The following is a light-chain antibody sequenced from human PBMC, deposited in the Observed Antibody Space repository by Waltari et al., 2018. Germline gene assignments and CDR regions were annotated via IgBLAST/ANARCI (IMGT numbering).Light chain of an antibody. CDR3: QQYYTTPWT. CDR1: QNVLHSSNNKNY. J-gene: IGKJ1*01. CDR2: WTS. V-gene: IGKV4-1*01. Sequence: DIVMTQSPGSLAVSLGERATINCKSSQNVLHSSNNKNYIAWYQQKSGQPPKLLIYWTSTRESGVPDRFSGSGSGTDFALTISSLQAEDVAVYYCQQYYTTPWTFGQGTKVEIK.